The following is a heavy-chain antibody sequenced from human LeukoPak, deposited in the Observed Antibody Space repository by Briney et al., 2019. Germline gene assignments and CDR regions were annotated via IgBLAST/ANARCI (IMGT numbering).Heavy chain of an antibody. Sequence: ASVKVSCKVSGYTLTELSMHWVRQAPGKGLEWMGGFDPEDGETIYAQKFQGRVTLTEDTSTDTAYMELSSLRSADTAMYYCATDVGATRAFDIWGQGTMVTVSS. V-gene: IGHV1-24*01. CDR3: ATDVGATRAFDI. J-gene: IGHJ3*02. CDR2: FDPEDGET. CDR1: GYTLTELS. D-gene: IGHD1-26*01.